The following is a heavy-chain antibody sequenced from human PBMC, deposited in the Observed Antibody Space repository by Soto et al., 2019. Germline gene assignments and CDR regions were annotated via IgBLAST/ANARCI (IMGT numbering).Heavy chain of an antibody. Sequence: QVQLVQSGAEVKKPGSSVKVSCKASGGTFSSYAISWVRQAPGQGLEWMGGIIPIFGTASYAQKFQGRVKITAHEYKRTDYMELNSLRSEDTAMYYCASREKYDFWSGTNHRSNAFDIWGQGTIVTVSS. CDR1: GGTFSSYA. V-gene: IGHV1-69*01. D-gene: IGHD3-3*01. CDR3: ASREKYDFWSGTNHRSNAFDI. J-gene: IGHJ3*02. CDR2: IIPIFGTA.